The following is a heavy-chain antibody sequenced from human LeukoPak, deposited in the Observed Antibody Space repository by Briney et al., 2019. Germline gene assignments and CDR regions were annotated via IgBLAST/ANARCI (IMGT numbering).Heavy chain of an antibody. D-gene: IGHD6-13*01. Sequence: PGGFLRLSCAASGFTFSSYSMNWVRQAPGKGLEWVSSISSSSSYIYYADSVKGRFTISRDNSKNTLYLQMNSLRAEDTAVYYCAKDALDLAAADIADYWGQGTLVTVSS. V-gene: IGHV3-21*01. CDR3: AKDALDLAAADIADY. CDR1: GFTFSSYS. CDR2: ISSSSSYI. J-gene: IGHJ4*02.